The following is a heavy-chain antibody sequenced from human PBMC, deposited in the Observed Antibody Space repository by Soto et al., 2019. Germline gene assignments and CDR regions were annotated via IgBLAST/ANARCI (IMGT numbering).Heavy chain of an antibody. CDR3: ARDEQPPEFYYYYGMDV. CDR2: TYYRSKWYN. CDR1: GDSVSSNSAA. V-gene: IGHV6-1*01. D-gene: IGHD6-13*01. J-gene: IGHJ6*02. Sequence: QTLSLPCAISGDSVSSNSAAWNWIRQSPSRGLEWLGRTYYRSKWYNDYAVSVKSRITINPDTSKNQFSLQLNSVTPEDTAVYYCARDEQPPEFYYYYGMDVWGQGTTVTVSS.